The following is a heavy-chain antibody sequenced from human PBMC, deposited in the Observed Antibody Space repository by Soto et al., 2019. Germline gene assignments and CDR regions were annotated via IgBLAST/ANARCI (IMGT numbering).Heavy chain of an antibody. V-gene: IGHV1-3*01. Sequence: QVQLVQSGGEVKKPGASVKVSCKASGYTFTSYAMHWVRQAPGQRLEWMGWINAGNGNTKYSQKFQGRVTITRDTSASTAYMELSSLRSEDTAVYYYASSYSNYALIDYYYYGMDVWGQGTTVTVSS. CDR3: ASSYSNYALIDYYYYGMDV. J-gene: IGHJ6*02. D-gene: IGHD4-4*01. CDR1: GYTFTSYA. CDR2: INAGNGNT.